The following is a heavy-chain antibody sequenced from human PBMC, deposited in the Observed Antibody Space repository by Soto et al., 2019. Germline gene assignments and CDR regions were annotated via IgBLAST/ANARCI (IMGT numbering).Heavy chain of an antibody. CDR1: GGTFRSYA. CDR2: IIPIFGTA. V-gene: IGHV1-69*01. CDR3: ARDQYGSGSYYNGAFGI. D-gene: IGHD3-10*01. J-gene: IGHJ3*02. Sequence: GASVKVSFKASGGTFRSYAISWVRQAPGQGLEWMGGIIPIFGTANYAQKFQGRVTITADESTSTAYMELSSLRSEDTAVYYCARDQYGSGSYYNGAFGIWGQGKMVTVSS.